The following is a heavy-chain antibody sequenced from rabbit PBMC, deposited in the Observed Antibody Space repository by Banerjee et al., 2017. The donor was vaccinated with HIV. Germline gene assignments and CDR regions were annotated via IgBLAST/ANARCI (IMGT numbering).Heavy chain of an antibody. CDR3: ASSDIYGYTGYTYGPFNL. CDR2: INIGSGST. D-gene: IGHD7-1*01. J-gene: IGHJ4*01. V-gene: IGHV1S45*01. CDR1: GIDFSSYG. Sequence: QQQLEESGGGLVKPGASLTLTCKASGIDFSSYGISWVRQAPGKGPEWIACINIGSGSTYYASWAKGRFTISKTSSTTVTLQMTSLTAADTATYFCASSDIYGYTGYTYGPFNLWGPGTLVTVS.